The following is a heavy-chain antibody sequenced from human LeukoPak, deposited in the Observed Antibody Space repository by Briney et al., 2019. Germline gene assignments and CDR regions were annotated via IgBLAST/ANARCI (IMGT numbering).Heavy chain of an antibody. CDR1: GFTFSSYW. V-gene: IGHV3-7*01. Sequence: GGSLRLSCAASGFTFSSYWMSWVHQAPGKGLEWVANIKQDGSEKYYVDSVKGRFTISRDNAKNSLYLQMNSLRAEDTAVYYCARDGAVAGIFVSDYWGQGTLVTVSS. CDR2: IKQDGSEK. CDR3: ARDGAVAGIFVSDY. J-gene: IGHJ4*02. D-gene: IGHD6-19*01.